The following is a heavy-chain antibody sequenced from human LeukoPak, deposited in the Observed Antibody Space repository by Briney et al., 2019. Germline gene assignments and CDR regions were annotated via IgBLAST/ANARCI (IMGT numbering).Heavy chain of an antibody. J-gene: IGHJ4*02. D-gene: IGHD3-22*01. Sequence: TGGSLRLSCAASGFTFSNYAMSWVRQAPGKGLEWVSTISGSSDRTYYADSVKGRFIISRDNSKTTLYLQMSSLRAEDTAVYYCARIPPLYDSSGYYYTSREFYFDYWGQGTLVTVSS. CDR1: GFTFSNYA. CDR2: ISGSSDRT. CDR3: ARIPPLYDSSGYYYTSREFYFDY. V-gene: IGHV3-23*01.